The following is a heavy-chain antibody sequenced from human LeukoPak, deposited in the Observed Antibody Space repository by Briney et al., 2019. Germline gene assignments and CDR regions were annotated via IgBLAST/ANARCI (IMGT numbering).Heavy chain of an antibody. V-gene: IGHV3-53*01. CDR3: ARVWELSFDH. CDR1: GFTVSTVH. CDR2: SYSGGSR. D-gene: IGHD1-26*01. Sequence: GGSLRLSCAASGFTVSTVHMSWVRQATGKGLEWVAVSYSGGSRHYAESVKGRFTISRDNSKNTLYLQMNSLRAEDTALYYCARVWELSFDHWGQGTLVTVSS. J-gene: IGHJ4*02.